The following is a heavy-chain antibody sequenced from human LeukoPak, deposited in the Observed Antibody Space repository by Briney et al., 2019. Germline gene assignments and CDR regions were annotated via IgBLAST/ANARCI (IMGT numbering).Heavy chain of an antibody. J-gene: IGHJ4*01. Sequence: ASVKVSCKASGYSFSQYGISWVRKAPGQGLEWVGWITAYNGNTKLPQKFQGRLTLTIDTSTSTAYMELRGLRHDDTAVYYCAXXXXIXXDYWGXGTLVTV. CDR3: AXXXXIXXDY. CDR1: GYSFSQYG. CDR2: ITAYNGNT. V-gene: IGHV1-18*01.